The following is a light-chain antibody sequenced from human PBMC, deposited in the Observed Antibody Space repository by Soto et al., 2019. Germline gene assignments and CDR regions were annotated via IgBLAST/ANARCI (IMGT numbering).Light chain of an antibody. J-gene: IGKJ1*01. V-gene: IGKV3-20*01. CDR2: DAS. CDR1: QTVRNNY. Sequence: EFVLTQSPGTLSLSPGERATLSCRASQTVRNNYLAWYQQKPGQAPKLLIYDASSRATGIPDRFSGGGSGTDFILTISRLEPEDFAVYYCQYYGTSPAWTFGQGTKVEIK. CDR3: QYYGTSPAWT.